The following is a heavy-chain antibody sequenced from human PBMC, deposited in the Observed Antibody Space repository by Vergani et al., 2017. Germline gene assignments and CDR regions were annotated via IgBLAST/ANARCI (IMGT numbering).Heavy chain of an antibody. CDR2: IIPIFGTA. V-gene: IGHV1-69*18. J-gene: IGHJ6*02. Sequence: QVQLVQSGAEVKKPGSSVKVSCKASGGTFSSYAISWVRQAPGQGLEWMGRIIPIFGTANYAQKFQGRVTITAAESTSTPYMELSSLRSEDPAVYYCARANYVDIVATIFFSGMDVWGQGTKVTVSS. CDR3: ARANYVDIVATIFFSGMDV. D-gene: IGHD5-12*01. CDR1: GGTFSSYA.